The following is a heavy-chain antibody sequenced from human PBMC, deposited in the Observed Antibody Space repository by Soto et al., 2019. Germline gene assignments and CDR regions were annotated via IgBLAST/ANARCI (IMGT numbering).Heavy chain of an antibody. V-gene: IGHV1-69*13. Sequence: SVKVSCKTSAGTLSSYAISWVRQAPGQGPEWMGGIIPIFGTPNYAQNFQGRVTITADESTNTAYMELNGLRSEDTAIYYCVRGGGYCSGGRCFNFDYWGQGTLVSVSS. J-gene: IGHJ4*02. CDR2: IIPIFGTP. D-gene: IGHD2-15*01. CDR3: VRGGGYCSGGRCFNFDY. CDR1: AGTLSSYA.